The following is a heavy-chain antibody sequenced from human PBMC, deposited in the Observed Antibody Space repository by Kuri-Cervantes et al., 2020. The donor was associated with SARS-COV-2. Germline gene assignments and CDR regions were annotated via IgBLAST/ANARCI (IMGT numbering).Heavy chain of an antibody. V-gene: IGHV3-48*02. D-gene: IGHD2-15*01. CDR2: ISSSSSTI. J-gene: IGHJ6*02. CDR1: GFTFSSYA. CDR3: ARRYCSGGSCFVGYYYYGMDV. Sequence: GGSLRLSCAASGFTFSSYAMSWVRQAPGKGLEWVSYISSSSSTIYYADSVKGRFTISRDNAKNSLYLQMNSLRDEDAAVYYCARRYCSGGSCFVGYYYYGMDVWGQGTTVTVSS.